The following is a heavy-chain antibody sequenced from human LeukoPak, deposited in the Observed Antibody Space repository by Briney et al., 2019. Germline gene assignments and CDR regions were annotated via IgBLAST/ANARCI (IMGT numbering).Heavy chain of an antibody. D-gene: IGHD4-17*01. V-gene: IGHV1-69*01. CDR1: GGTFSSYA. J-gene: IGHJ6*02. Sequence: ASVKVSCKASGGTFSSYAISWVQQAPGQGLEWMGGIIPIFGTANYAQKFQGRVTITADESTSTAYMELSSLRSEDTAVYYCARDSPSSYGDYASADYGMDVWGQGTTVTVSS. CDR3: ARDSPSSYGDYASADYGMDV. CDR2: IIPIFGTA.